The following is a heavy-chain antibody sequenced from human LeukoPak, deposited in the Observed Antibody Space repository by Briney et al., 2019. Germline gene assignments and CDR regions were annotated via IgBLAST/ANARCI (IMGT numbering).Heavy chain of an antibody. CDR3: ARDAQRGFDYSNSLQY. Sequence: GGSLRLSCAASGFTFSTYGMHWVRQAPGKGLEWVAVIWSDGTNKYYAASVKGRFSISRDDSGKTVYLQMNSLRPEDTGIYYCARDAQRGFDYSNSLQYWGQGTPVTVST. CDR2: IWSDGTNK. J-gene: IGHJ4*02. D-gene: IGHD4-11*01. CDR1: GFTFSTYG. V-gene: IGHV3-33*01.